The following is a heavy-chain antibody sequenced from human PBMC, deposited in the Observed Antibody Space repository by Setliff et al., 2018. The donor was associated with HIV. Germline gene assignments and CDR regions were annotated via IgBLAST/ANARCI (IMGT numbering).Heavy chain of an antibody. Sequence: PSETLSLTCTISGGSFNSDYYFWGWIRQSPGKGLEWIATISYDGNTYYNPSLRTQLTISSAPSQNQFSLTMTSLPAADTAVYFCARGNNNWRRLWGYWGQGTRVTVSS. CDR1: GGSFNSDYYF. CDR3: ARGNNNWRRLWGY. V-gene: IGHV4-39*07. D-gene: IGHD2-21*02. CDR2: ISYDGNT. J-gene: IGHJ4*02.